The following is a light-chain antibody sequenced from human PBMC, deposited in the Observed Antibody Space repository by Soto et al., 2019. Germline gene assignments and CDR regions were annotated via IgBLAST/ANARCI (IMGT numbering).Light chain of an antibody. CDR3: QQYNSYPYT. Sequence: DIQMTQSPSTLSSSVGDRVTITCRASQSISSWLAWYQQKPGKAPKLLIYKASSRESGVPSRFSGSGSGTEFTLTISSLQPDDFATYYCQQYNSYPYTFGQGTKLEIK. V-gene: IGKV1-5*03. CDR2: KAS. J-gene: IGKJ2*01. CDR1: QSISSW.